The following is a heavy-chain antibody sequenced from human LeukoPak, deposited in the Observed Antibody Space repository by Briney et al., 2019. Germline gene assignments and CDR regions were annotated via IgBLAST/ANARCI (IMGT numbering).Heavy chain of an antibody. V-gene: IGHV3-23*01. Sequence: GRSLRLSCTASGFTFSSYAMSWVRQAPGKGLEWVSAISGSGGSTYYADSVKGRFTISRDNSKNTLYLQMNSLRAEDTAVYYCAKRRGLELLYYYYMDVWGKGTTVTVSS. CDR2: ISGSGGST. D-gene: IGHD1-7*01. CDR3: AKRRGLELLYYYYMDV. J-gene: IGHJ6*03. CDR1: GFTFSSYA.